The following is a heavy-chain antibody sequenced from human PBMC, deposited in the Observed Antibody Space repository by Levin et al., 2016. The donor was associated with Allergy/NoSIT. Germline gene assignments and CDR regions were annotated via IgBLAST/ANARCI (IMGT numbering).Heavy chain of an antibody. CDR3: ARPSGTSGWYSPMSYYMDV. D-gene: IGHD6-19*01. J-gene: IGHJ6*03. V-gene: IGHV4-39*01. CDR2: IYYNGRT. Sequence: WIRQPPGKGLQWIGSIYYNGRTFYNPSLKGPVTIDLDTSKNEFSLKLSSVTAADTAVYYCARPSGTSGWYSPMSYYMDVWGKGTTVTVSS.